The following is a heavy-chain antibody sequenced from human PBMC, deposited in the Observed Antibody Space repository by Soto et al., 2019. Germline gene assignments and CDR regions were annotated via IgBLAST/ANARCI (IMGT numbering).Heavy chain of an antibody. Sequence: ETLSVTCTVSGGSISSSNYYWAWILQPAEKELEWIGNIYYSGSTSYSPSLRGRVTTVYLQWSSLKASDAAKYYCARQRGNYSPLGYFDFWGQGTLVTVSS. D-gene: IGHD4-4*01. CDR1: GGSISSSNYY. J-gene: IGHJ4*02. CDR2: IYYSGST. V-gene: IGHV4-39*01. CDR3: PLGYFDF.